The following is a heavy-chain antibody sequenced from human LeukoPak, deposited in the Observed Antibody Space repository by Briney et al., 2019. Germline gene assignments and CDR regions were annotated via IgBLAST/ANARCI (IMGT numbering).Heavy chain of an antibody. D-gene: IGHD5-24*01. Sequence: SQTLSLTCTVSGGSISSGSYYWSWIRQPAGKGLEWIGRIYTSGSTNYNPSLKSRVTISVDTSKNQFSLKLSSVTVADTAVYYCAREFEGDGYVYWGQGTLVTVSS. CDR1: GGSISSGSYY. CDR3: AREFEGDGYVY. V-gene: IGHV4-61*02. J-gene: IGHJ4*02. CDR2: IYTSGST.